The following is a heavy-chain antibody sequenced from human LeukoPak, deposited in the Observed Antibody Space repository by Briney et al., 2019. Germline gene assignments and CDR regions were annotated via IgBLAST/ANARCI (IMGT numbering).Heavy chain of an antibody. V-gene: IGHV1-18*01. CDR1: GYTFTSYG. D-gene: IGHD3-16*02. CDR2: ISAYNGNT. J-gene: IGHJ6*03. CDR3: ARRAVYDYVWGSYRSYYYYMDV. Sequence: ASVKVSCKASGYTFTSYGISWVRQAPGQGLEWMGWISAYNGNTNYAQKLQGRVTMTTDTSTSTAYMELRSLRSDDTAVYYCARRAVYDYVWGSYRSYYYYMDVWGKGTTVTVSS.